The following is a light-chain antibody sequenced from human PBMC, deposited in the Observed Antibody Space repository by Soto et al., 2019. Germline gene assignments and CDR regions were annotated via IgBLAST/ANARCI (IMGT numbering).Light chain of an antibody. J-gene: IGLJ3*02. CDR1: IETVTSGQY. V-gene: IGLV7-46*01. CDR2: DTD. Sequence: QAVVTQEPSVPVSPVGTVTLTCGSSIETVTSGQYPYWFQQKPGQAPRTLIYDTDIKQSWTPPRFSGSLLGGKAALTLSGAQPADEAADYCFLNGARDCLFCGGTKLNVL. CDR3: FLNGARDCL.